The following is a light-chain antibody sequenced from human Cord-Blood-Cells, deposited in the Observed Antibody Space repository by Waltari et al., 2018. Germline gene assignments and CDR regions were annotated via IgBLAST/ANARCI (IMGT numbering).Light chain of an antibody. V-gene: IGKV1-39*01. CDR1: QSISSY. CDR3: QQSYSTPLT. J-gene: IGKJ4*01. CDR2: AAS. Sequence: DIQMTQSPSSLSASVGDRVTITCRASQSISSYLNWYQQKLGKAPKLLIYAASSLQSGVPSRFSGSGSGTDFTLTISSLQPEDFATYYCQQSYSTPLTSGGGTKVEIK.